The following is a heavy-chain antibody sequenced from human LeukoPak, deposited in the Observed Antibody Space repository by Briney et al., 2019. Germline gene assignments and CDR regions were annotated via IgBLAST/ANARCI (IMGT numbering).Heavy chain of an antibody. Sequence: GGSLRLSCAASGFTFSSYGMHWVRQAPGKGLEWVAVISYDGNNKYYADSVKGRFTISRDNAKNSLYLQMNSLRAEDTAVYYCESSDRQLPYCSSTSCYMGAFDIWGQGTMVTVSS. V-gene: IGHV3-30*03. CDR3: ESSDRQLPYCSSTSCYMGAFDI. CDR2: ISYDGNNK. D-gene: IGHD2-2*02. CDR1: GFTFSSYG. J-gene: IGHJ3*02.